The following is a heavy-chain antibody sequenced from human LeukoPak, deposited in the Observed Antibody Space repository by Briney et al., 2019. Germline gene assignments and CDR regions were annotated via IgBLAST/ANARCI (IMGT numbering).Heavy chain of an antibody. CDR2: IYTSGST. CDR3: ARDRYYDSGSYYN. Sequence: SQTLSLTCTVSGGSISSGSYYWSWIRQPAGKGLEWIGRIYTSGSTNYNPSLKSRVTISVDTSKNQFSLKLSSVTAADTAVYYCARDRYYDSGSYYNWGQGTLVTVSS. D-gene: IGHD3-10*01. CDR1: GGSISSGSYY. V-gene: IGHV4-61*02. J-gene: IGHJ4*02.